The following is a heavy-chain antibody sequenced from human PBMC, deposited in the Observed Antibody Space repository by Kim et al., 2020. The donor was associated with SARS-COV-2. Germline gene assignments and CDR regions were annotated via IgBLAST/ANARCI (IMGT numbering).Heavy chain of an antibody. Sequence: SETLSLTCAVYGGSFSGYYWSWIRQPPGKGLEWIGEINHSGSTNYNPSLKSRVTISVDTSKNQFSLKLSSVTAADTAVYYCARKESSIAARRRGGYFDY. D-gene: IGHD6-6*01. CDR1: GGSFSGYY. J-gene: IGHJ4*03. CDR3: ARKESSIAARRRGGYFDY. V-gene: IGHV4-34*01. CDR2: INHSGST.